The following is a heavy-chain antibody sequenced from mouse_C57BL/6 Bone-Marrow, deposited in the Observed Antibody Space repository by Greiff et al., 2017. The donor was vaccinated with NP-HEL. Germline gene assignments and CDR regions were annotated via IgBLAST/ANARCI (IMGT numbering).Heavy chain of an antibody. V-gene: IGHV1-19*01. Sequence: EVKVVESGPVLVKPGASVKMSCKASGYTFTDYYMNWVKQSHGKSLEWIGVINPYNGGTSYNQKFKGKATLTVDKSSSTAYMELNSLTSEDSAVYYCAPARGFAYWGQGTLVTVSA. D-gene: IGHD3-1*01. CDR1: GYTFTDYY. CDR2: INPYNGGT. CDR3: APARGFAY. J-gene: IGHJ3*01.